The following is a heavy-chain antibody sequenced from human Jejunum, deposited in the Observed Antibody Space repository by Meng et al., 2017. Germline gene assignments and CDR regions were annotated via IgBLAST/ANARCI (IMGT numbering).Heavy chain of an antibody. CDR1: GFTFGDFA. CDR2: IRSTVYGATA. V-gene: IGHV3-49*04. Sequence: GGSLRLSCTASGFTFGDFAMTWVRQAPGKGLECVSYIRSTVYGATAEYAASVEGRFTISRDDSKNIAYLQMNNLQIEDTGIYYCIRVLSIGWARADAFDLWGQGTLVTVSS. D-gene: IGHD6-19*01. J-gene: IGHJ3*01. CDR3: IRVLSIGWARADAFDL.